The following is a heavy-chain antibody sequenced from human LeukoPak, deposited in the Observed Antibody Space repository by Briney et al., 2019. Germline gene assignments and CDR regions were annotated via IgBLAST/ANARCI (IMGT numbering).Heavy chain of an antibody. D-gene: IGHD6-19*01. CDR1: GFTFSGSA. CDR3: TRLEVIAVAGTLNY. J-gene: IGHJ4*02. Sequence: PGGSLRLSCAASGFTFSGSAMHWVRQASGNGLEWVGHVRSKANSYATAYAASVKGRFTISRDDSKNTAYLQMNSLKTEDTAVYYCTRLEVIAVAGTLNYWGQGTLVTVSS. V-gene: IGHV3-73*01. CDR2: VRSKANSYAT.